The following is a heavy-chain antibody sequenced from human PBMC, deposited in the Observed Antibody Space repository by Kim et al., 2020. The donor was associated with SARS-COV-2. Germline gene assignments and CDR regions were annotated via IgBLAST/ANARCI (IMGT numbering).Heavy chain of an antibody. J-gene: IGHJ4*02. D-gene: IGHD3-22*01. CDR3: AREGGGYYDSSGYYQYVAGIDY. V-gene: IGHV3-33*01. CDR1: GFTFSSYG. CDR2: IWYDGSNK. Sequence: GGSLRLSCAASGFTFSSYGMHWVRQAPGKGLEWVAVIWYDGSNKYYADSVNGRFTISRDNSKNTLYLQMNSLRAEDTAVYYCAREGGGYYDSSGYYQYVAGIDYWGPGNPGHRLL.